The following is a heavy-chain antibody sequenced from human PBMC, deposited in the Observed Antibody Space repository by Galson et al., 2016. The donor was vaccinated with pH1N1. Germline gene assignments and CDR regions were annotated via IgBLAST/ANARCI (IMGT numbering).Heavy chain of an antibody. CDR3: AVRGYRMLAAVDY. CDR1: GGPLNSHA. CDR2: IVGIFRSA. D-gene: IGHD6-13*01. Sequence: SVKVSCKASGGPLNSHAISWVRQAPGQGLEWMGRIVGIFRSANYAQKFQGRVTITADEFMSTTYMELTSLRSEDTAIYYCAVRGYRMLAAVDYWGQGTRVTVSS. J-gene: IGHJ4*02. V-gene: IGHV1-69*13.